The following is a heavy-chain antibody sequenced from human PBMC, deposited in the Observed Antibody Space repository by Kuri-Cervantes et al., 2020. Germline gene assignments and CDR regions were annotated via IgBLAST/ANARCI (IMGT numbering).Heavy chain of an antibody. J-gene: IGHJ6*03. CDR3: ARVTAAAFYYYYYYMDV. D-gene: IGHD6-13*01. CDR2: ISAYNGNT. Sequence: ASVKVSCKASGYTFTSYGISWVRQAPGQGLEWMGWISAYNGNTNYAQKLQGRVTMTTDTSTSTAYMELSSLRSEDTAVYYCARVTAAAFYYYYYYMDVWGKGTTVTVSS. V-gene: IGHV1-18*01. CDR1: GYTFTSYG.